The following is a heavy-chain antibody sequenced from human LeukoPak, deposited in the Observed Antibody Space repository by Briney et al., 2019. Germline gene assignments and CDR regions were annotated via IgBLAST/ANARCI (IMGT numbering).Heavy chain of an antibody. D-gene: IGHD2-15*01. V-gene: IGHV4-59*01. J-gene: IGHJ6*03. CDR3: ARTTEGYCRGRSCYSYYYYMDV. CDR2: IHYSGST. CDR1: GGSITSSFY. Sequence: NTSETLSLTCTVSGGSITSSFYWSWIRQPPGKGLEWIGYIHYSGSTNYNPSLKSRVTISVDTSKNQFSLKLSSVTAADTAVYYCARTTEGYCRGRSCYSYYYYMDVWGKGTTVTVSS.